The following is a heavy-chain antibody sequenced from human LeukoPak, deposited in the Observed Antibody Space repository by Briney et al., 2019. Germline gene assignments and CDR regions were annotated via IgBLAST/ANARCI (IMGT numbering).Heavy chain of an antibody. V-gene: IGHV3-30*04. J-gene: IGHJ3*02. CDR3: ARDSQARYFEGGAFDI. D-gene: IGHD3-9*01. CDR2: ISYDGSNK. Sequence: GGSLRLSCAASGFTFSSYAMHWVRQAPGKGLEWVAVISYDGSNKYYPDSVKGRFTISRDNSKNTLYLQMNNLRAEDMAVYYCARDSQARYFEGGAFDIWGQGTMVTVSS. CDR1: GFTFSSYA.